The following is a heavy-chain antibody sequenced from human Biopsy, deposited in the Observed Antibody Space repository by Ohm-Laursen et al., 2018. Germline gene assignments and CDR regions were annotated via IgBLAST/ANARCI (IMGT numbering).Heavy chain of an antibody. CDR3: ARHSFGSGRDF. V-gene: IGHV4-39*01. J-gene: IGHJ4*02. CDR1: DGSISNIINY. D-gene: IGHD3-10*01. Sequence: SDTLSLTCTVTDGSISNIINYWGWIRQPLGKGLEWLGHIYHTGITDYNPSLKSRFTISVDTSNNQFSLKLSSLTAADTAVYYCARHSFGSGRDFWGQGTLVTVSS. CDR2: IYHTGIT.